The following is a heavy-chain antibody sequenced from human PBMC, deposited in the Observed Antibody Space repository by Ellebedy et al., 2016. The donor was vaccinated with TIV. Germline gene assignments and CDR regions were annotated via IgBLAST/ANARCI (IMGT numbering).Heavy chain of an antibody. V-gene: IGHV4-34*01. J-gene: IGHJ4*02. CDR1: GGSFSGYY. D-gene: IGHD3-22*01. CDR3: ARDKYDYDSSGLDY. Sequence: MPSETLSPTCAVHGGSFSGYYWSWIRQLPGKGLEWIGEINHSGSTNYNPSLKSRVTISVDTSKNQFSLKLSSVTAANTAVYYCARDKYDYDSSGLDYWGQGTLVTVSS. CDR2: INHSGST.